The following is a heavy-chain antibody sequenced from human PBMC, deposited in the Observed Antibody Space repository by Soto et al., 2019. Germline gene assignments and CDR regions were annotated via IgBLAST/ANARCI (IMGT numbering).Heavy chain of an antibody. V-gene: IGHV1-46*03. CDR3: ARGISGYDPDYYYYMDV. Sequence: ASVKVSCKASGYTFTSYYMHWVRQAPGQGLEWMGIINPSGGSTSYAQKFQGRVTMTRDTSTSTVYMELSSLRSEDTAVYYCARGISGYDPDYYYYMDVWGKGTTVTVSS. CDR1: GYTFTSYY. J-gene: IGHJ6*03. D-gene: IGHD5-12*01. CDR2: INPSGGST.